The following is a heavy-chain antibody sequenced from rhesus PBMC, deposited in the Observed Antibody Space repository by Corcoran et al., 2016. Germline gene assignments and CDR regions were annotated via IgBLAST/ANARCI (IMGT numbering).Heavy chain of an antibody. CDR2: IYGGSGST. V-gene: IGHV4-127*01. CDR1: GSSIRSGYC. D-gene: IGHD2-27*01. J-gene: IGHJ4*01. CDR3: ARVYGSGFDY. Sequence: QVQLQESGPGLVKPSETLSLPCAVSGSSIRSGYCWGWLRHPPGKGLGWIGKIYGGSGSTYYHPSLKSRVTVSKDTSKNQFSLKLSSVTAADTAVYYCARVYGSGFDYWGQGVLVTVSS.